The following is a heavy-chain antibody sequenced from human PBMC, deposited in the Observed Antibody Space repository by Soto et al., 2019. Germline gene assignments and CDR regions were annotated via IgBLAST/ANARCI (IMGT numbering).Heavy chain of an antibody. CDR3: ARHRPPHDSSGVFAFSS. CDR2: IYPGDSDT. CDR1: GYNFNGYW. D-gene: IGHD3-22*01. Sequence: ESLKISCKASGYNFNGYWIGWVRQMPGKGLEYMGIIYPGDSDTRYSPSFQGQVAISADKSSSTAYLQWSSLEASDTAMYYCARHRPPHDSSGVFAFSSWGKGPMVT. V-gene: IGHV5-51*01. J-gene: IGHJ3*02.